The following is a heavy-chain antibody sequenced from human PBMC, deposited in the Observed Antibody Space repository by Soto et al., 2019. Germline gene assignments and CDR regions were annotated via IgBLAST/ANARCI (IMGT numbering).Heavy chain of an antibody. CDR1: GFIFSEYA. D-gene: IGHD4-4*01. J-gene: IGHJ3*01. Sequence: EVQLLESGGGLVQPGGSLRLSCTPSGFIFSEYAMSWVRQAPGKGLEWVSSIGGPGDDTYYADYVKGRFTISRDNSKNTLYLQMNSMRGDDTAIYYCVKDGMSRNSVWAHFDVWGQGTMVTVSS. CDR3: VKDGMSRNSVWAHFDV. CDR2: IGGPGDDT. V-gene: IGHV3-23*01.